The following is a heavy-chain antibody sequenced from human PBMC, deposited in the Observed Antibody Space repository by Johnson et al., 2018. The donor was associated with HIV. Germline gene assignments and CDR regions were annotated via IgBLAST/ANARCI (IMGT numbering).Heavy chain of an antibody. D-gene: IGHD3-22*01. J-gene: IGHJ3*02. CDR1: GFTFSSYA. CDR3: ARDWSTPQPYYYDSSGYRGYSAFDI. CDR2: ISYDGSNK. V-gene: IGHV3-30*04. Sequence: QVQLVESGGGVVQPGRSLRLSCAASGFTFSSYAMHWVRQAPGKGLEWVAVISYDGSNKYYADSVKGRFTISRDNSKNTLYLQMNSLRAEDTAVYYCARDWSTPQPYYYDSSGYRGYSAFDIWGQGTMVTVSS.